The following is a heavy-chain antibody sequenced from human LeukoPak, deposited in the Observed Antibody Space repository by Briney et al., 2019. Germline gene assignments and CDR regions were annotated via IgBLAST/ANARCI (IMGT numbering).Heavy chain of an antibody. CDR3: AIITRRLERPIG. D-gene: IGHD1-1*01. J-gene: IGHJ4*02. CDR2: IKQDGSEE. CDR1: GFTFSSSW. V-gene: IGHV3-7*01. Sequence: GGSLRLSCVASGFTFSSSWMSWVRQAPGKGLEWVANIKQDGSEEYYVDSVKGRFTISRDNAKNSLYLQMNSLRAEDTAVFYCAIITRRLERPIGWGQGTLVTVSS.